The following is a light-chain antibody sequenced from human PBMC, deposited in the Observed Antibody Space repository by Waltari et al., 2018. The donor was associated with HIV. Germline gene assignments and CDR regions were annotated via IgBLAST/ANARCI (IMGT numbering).Light chain of an antibody. Sequence: QSALTQPPSASGSPEQSVTISCTGTRSDVGNYAYVSWSQQHPGKAPKPLIYEVNKRPSGVPARFSGSKSGDTASLTVAGLQAEDEADYYCTSYGGRNNRVLFGGGTRLTVL. CDR2: EVN. CDR1: RSDVGNYAY. CDR3: TSYGGRNNRVL. V-gene: IGLV2-8*01. J-gene: IGLJ3*02.